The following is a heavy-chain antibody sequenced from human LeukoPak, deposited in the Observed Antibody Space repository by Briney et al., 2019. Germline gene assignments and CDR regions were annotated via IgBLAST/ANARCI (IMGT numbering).Heavy chain of an antibody. CDR1: GFTFSSYA. J-gene: IGHJ4*02. Sequence: PGGSLRLSCAASGFTFSSYAMSWVRQAPGKGLEWVSTLCGSGASTSYADSVKGRFTISRDNSKNTLYLQVNSLRAEDTARYYCAKQKGYGSGGSCYYSDYWGQGTLVTVSS. CDR3: AKQKGYGSGGSCYYSDY. V-gene: IGHV3-23*01. CDR2: LCGSGAST. D-gene: IGHD2-15*01.